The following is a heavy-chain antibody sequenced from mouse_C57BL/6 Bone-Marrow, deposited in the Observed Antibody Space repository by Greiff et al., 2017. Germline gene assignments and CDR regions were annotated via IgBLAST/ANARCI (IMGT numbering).Heavy chain of an antibody. CDR2: IDPENGDT. V-gene: IGHV14-4*01. CDR3: TTAITTVVADY. Sequence: EVQLVESGAELVRPGASVKLSCTASGFNIKDDYMHWVKQRPEQGLEWIGWIDPENGDTEYASKFQGKATITADTSSNTAYLQLSSLTSDDAAVYYCTTAITTVVADYWGQGTTLTVSS. CDR1: GFNIKDDY. J-gene: IGHJ2*01. D-gene: IGHD1-1*01.